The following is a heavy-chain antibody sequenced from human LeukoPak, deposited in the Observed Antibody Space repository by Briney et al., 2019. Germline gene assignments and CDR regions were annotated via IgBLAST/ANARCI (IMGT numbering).Heavy chain of an antibody. D-gene: IGHD4-17*01. Sequence: PGGSLRLSCAASGFTVSSNYMSWVRQAPGKGLEWVSVIYSGGSTYYADSVKGRFTISGDNSKNTLYLQMNSLRAEDTAVYYCARTHDYGDYTFDYWGQGTLVTVSS. CDR2: IYSGGST. J-gene: IGHJ4*02. V-gene: IGHV3-53*01. CDR1: GFTVSSNY. CDR3: ARTHDYGDYTFDY.